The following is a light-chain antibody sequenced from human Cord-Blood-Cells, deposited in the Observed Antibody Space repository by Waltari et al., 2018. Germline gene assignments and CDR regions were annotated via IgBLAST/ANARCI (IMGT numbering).Light chain of an antibody. CDR2: GVS. J-gene: IGKJ4*01. CDR3: MQSIQLPLT. V-gene: IGKV2D-29*02. Sequence: IVMTQTPLSLSVAPGQPASLSCQSRQSLLHSDGKTYLYWYLQKPGQSPQLLIYGVSNRFSGVPDRFSGSGSGTDFTLKISRVEAEDVGVYYCMQSIQLPLTFGGGTKVEIK. CDR1: QSLLHSDGKTY.